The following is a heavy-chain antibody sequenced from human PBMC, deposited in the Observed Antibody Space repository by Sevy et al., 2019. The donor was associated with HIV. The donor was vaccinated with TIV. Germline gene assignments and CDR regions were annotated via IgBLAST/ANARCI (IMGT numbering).Heavy chain of an antibody. CDR2: IYHSGST. CDR1: GYSISSGYY. V-gene: IGHV4-38-2*02. J-gene: IGHJ5*02. Sequence: SETLSLTCTVSGYSISSGYYWGWIRQPPGKGLEWIGSIYHSGSTYYNPSLKSRVTISVDTSKNQFSLKLSSVTAADTAVHYCARDSEDIVATITHNWFDPWGQGTLVTVS. D-gene: IGHD5-12*01. CDR3: ARDSEDIVATITHNWFDP.